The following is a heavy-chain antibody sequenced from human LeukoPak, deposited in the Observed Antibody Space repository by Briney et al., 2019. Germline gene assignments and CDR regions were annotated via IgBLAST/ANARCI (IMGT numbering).Heavy chain of an antibody. J-gene: IGHJ4*02. D-gene: IGHD5-12*01. Sequence: GGSLRLSCAASGFTFSSYGMHWVRQAPAEGLEWVPFIRYDGSNKYYADSVKGRFTISTDNSKNTLYLQRNSLRAEDRAVYYWSGIVATGLFDYWGQGTLVTVSS. CDR3: SGIVATGLFDY. CDR1: GFTFSSYG. V-gene: IGHV3-30*02. CDR2: IRYDGSNK.